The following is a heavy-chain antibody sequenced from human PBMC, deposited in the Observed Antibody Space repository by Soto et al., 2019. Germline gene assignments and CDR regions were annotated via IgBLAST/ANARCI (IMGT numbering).Heavy chain of an antibody. J-gene: IGHJ4*02. V-gene: IGHV1-18*01. Sequence: ASVKVSCQASGSTFTNYGISWVRQAPGQGLEWMGWISGYNGNTNYAQKLQGRVTMTTDTSTSTAYMELRSLRSDDTAVYYCARDTYYYDSSGIDYWGQGTLVTSPQ. D-gene: IGHD3-22*01. CDR3: ARDTYYYDSSGIDY. CDR2: ISGYNGNT. CDR1: GSTFTNYG.